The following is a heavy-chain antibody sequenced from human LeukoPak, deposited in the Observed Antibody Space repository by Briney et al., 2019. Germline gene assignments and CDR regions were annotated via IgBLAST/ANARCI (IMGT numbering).Heavy chain of an antibody. CDR2: VFYSGGT. Sequence: SETLSLTCTISGGSTTGYFWSWIRQPPGKGLEWIGYVFYSGGTLYNPSLESRVTISVDTSKTHFSLELTSVTAADTTVYYCARHMSVTYDAFDLWGRGTMVTVSS. J-gene: IGHJ3*01. D-gene: IGHD2-21*02. CDR1: GGSTTGYF. V-gene: IGHV4-59*08. CDR3: ARHMSVTYDAFDL.